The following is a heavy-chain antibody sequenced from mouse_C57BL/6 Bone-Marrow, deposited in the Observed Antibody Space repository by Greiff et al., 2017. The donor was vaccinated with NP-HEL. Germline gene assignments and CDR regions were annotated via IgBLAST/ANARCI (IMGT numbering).Heavy chain of an antibody. V-gene: IGHV1-81*01. CDR3: ARSNWDVPLDD. CDR1: GYTFTSYG. J-gene: IGHJ2*01. CDR2: IYPRSGNT. D-gene: IGHD4-1*01. Sequence: QVQLQQSGAELARPGASVKLSCKASGYTFTSYGISWVKQRTGQGLEWIGEIYPRSGNTYYNEKFKGKATLTADKSSSTAYMELRSLTSEDSAVYFCARSNWDVPLDDWGQGTTLTVSS.